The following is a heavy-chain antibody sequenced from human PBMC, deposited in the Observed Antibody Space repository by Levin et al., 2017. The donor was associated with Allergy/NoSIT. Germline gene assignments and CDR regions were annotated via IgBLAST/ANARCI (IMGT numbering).Heavy chain of an antibody. CDR1: GGSISSSSYY. Sequence: PSETLSLTCTVSGGSISSSSYYWGWIRQPPGKGLEWIGSIYYSGSTYYNPSLKSRVTISVDTSKNQFSLKLSSVTAADTAVYYCARHVYRRNHSSGWSLVPGFDPWGQGTLVTVSS. D-gene: IGHD6-19*01. V-gene: IGHV4-39*01. CDR2: IYYSGST. J-gene: IGHJ5*02. CDR3: ARHVYRRNHSSGWSLVPGFDP.